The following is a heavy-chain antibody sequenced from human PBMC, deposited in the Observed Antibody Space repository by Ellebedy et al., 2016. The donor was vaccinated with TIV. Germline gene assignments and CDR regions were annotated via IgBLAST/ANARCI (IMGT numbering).Heavy chain of an antibody. CDR1: RGSISSYY. V-gene: IGHV4-59*01. Sequence: SETLSLTCSVSRGSISSYYWTWIRQPPGKGLEWIGQIYSTGSTNYNPSLTSRVTISIDTSKSQFSLKLSSVTAADTAVYYCAREGASTSSYYFDYWGQGTLVTVSS. CDR3: AREGASTSSYYFDY. J-gene: IGHJ4*02. D-gene: IGHD2-2*01. CDR2: IYSTGST.